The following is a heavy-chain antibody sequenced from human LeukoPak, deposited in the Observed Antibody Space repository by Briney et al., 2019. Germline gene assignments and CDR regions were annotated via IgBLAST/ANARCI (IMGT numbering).Heavy chain of an antibody. CDR3: ARALFTFGGVDY. V-gene: IGHV4-4*02. D-gene: IGHD3-16*01. CDR2: IYHSGST. J-gene: IGHJ4*02. Sequence: SETLSLTCAVSGGSMSSTKWWSWVRQPPGKGLEWIGEIYHSGSTNYNPSLKSRITISVDKSKNQVSLNLSSVTAADTAVYYCARALFTFGGVDYWGQGTLVTVS. CDR1: GGSMSSTKW.